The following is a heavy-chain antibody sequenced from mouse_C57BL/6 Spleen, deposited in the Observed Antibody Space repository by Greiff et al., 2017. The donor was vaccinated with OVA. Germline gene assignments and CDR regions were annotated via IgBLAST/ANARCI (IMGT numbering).Heavy chain of an antibody. Sequence: EVKLVESGPELVKPGASVKISCKASGYSFTGYYMHWVKQSSEKSLEWIGEINPSTGGTSYNQKFKGKATLTVDKSSSTAYMQLKSLTSEDSAVYYCAVYDYGGYFDVWGTGTTVTVSS. V-gene: IGHV1-43*01. CDR3: AVYDYGGYFDV. J-gene: IGHJ1*03. D-gene: IGHD2-4*01. CDR1: GYSFTGYY. CDR2: INPSTGGT.